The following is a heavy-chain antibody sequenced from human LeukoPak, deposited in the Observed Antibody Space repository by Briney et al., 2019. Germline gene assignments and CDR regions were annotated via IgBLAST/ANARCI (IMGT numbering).Heavy chain of an antibody. J-gene: IGHJ4*02. CDR1: GGSFSGYY. CDR3: ARHPSRLYCGGGSCPYYFGY. CDR2: INHSGST. V-gene: IGHV4-34*01. Sequence: SETLSLTCAVYGGSFSGYYWSWIRQPPGKGLEWIGEINHSGSTNYNPSLKSRVTISVDTSKNQFSLKLSSVTAADTAVYYCARHPSRLYCGGGSCPYYFGYWGQGTLVTVSS. D-gene: IGHD2-15*01.